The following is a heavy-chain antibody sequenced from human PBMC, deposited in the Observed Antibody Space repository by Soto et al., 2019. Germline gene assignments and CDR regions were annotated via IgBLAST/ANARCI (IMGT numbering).Heavy chain of an antibody. J-gene: IGHJ3*02. CDR1: GFSFSIYW. CDR3: ARDLPSRYGASIRNVFDI. CDR2: IKEDGNEK. Sequence: EVQLVESGGRLIQPGGSLRLSCAASGFSFSIYWMAWVRQAPGKGLEWVANIKEDGNEKYHVDSVKGRFTISRDNGKNSLYLQMNSLRAEDTAIYYCARDLPSRYGASIRNVFDIWGQGTMVTVSS. D-gene: IGHD5-12*01. V-gene: IGHV3-7*04.